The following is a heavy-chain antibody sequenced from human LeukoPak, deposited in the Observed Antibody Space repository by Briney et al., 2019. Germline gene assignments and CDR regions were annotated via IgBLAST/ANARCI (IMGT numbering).Heavy chain of an antibody. V-gene: IGHV3-53*01. J-gene: IGHJ6*02. CDR2: IYSGGST. Sequence: PGGSLRLSCAASAFTFSTYSMNWVRQAPGKGLEWVSVIYSGGSTYYADSVKGRFTISRDNSKNTLYLQMNSLRAEDTAVYYCARRPSGRDYYYGMDVWGHGTTVTVSS. CDR1: AFTFSTYS. CDR3: ARRPSGRDYYYGMDV. D-gene: IGHD3-10*01.